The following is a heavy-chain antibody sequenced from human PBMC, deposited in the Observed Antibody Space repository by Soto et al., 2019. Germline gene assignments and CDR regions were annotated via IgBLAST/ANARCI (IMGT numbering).Heavy chain of an antibody. D-gene: IGHD3-10*01. CDR3: ARDRSGSSLNWFDP. J-gene: IGHJ5*02. Sequence: SVKVSCKASGGTFSSYAISWVRQAPGQGLEWVGGIIPIFGTANYAQKFQGRVTITADESTSAAYMELSSLRSEDTAVYYCARDRSGSSLNWFDPWGQGTLVTVSS. CDR2: IIPIFGTA. V-gene: IGHV1-69*13. CDR1: GGTFSSYA.